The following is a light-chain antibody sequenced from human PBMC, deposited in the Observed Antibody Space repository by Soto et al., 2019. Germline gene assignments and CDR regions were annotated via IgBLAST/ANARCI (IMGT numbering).Light chain of an antibody. CDR3: QQYNSYSPGFT. CDR1: QSISSW. Sequence: DIQMTQSPSTLSASVGDRVTITCRASQSISSWLAWYQQKPGKAPKLLIYKASSLESGVPSRFSGSGSGTEFTRTISSLQPDDFATYYCQQYNSYSPGFTFGPGTKVDIK. CDR2: KAS. V-gene: IGKV1-5*03. J-gene: IGKJ3*01.